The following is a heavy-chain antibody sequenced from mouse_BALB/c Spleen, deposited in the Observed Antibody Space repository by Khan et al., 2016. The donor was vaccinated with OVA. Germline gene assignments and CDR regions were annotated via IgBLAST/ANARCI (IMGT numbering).Heavy chain of an antibody. Sequence: EVELVESGGDLVKPGGSLKLSCAASGFTFSSYGMSWVRQTPDKRLEWVATISSGGSYTYYPDSVKGRFTISRDNAKNTLYLPMSSLKSEDTAMYYCARFITTATGDYYGMDYWGQGTSVTVSS. CDR1: GFTFSSYG. CDR2: ISSGGSYT. D-gene: IGHD1-2*01. V-gene: IGHV5-6*01. CDR3: ARFITTATGDYYGMDY. J-gene: IGHJ4*01.